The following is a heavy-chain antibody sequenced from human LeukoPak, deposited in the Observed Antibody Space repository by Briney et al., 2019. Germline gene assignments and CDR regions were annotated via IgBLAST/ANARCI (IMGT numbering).Heavy chain of an antibody. CDR1: GDSFTNDDVF. CDR3: ARGLRYSQSYVAEY. D-gene: IGHD5-12*01. J-gene: IGHJ4*02. CDR2: IYHSAGS. V-gene: IGHV4-30-4*01. Sequence: SETLSLTCTVSGDSFTNDDVFWGWTRQPPGEGLECIGYIYHSAGSYYNPSLKSLLTMSIDTYRNQFSLKLTSVTAADTDVYHCARGLRYSQSYVAEYWGLGTLVTVSS.